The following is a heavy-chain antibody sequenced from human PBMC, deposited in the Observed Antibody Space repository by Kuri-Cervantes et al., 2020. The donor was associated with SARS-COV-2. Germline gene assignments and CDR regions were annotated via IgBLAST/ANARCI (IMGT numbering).Heavy chain of an antibody. CDR1: GGSISSGSYS. V-gene: IGHV4-30-2*01. CDR2: IYHSGST. Sequence: SETLSLTCAVSGGSISSGSYSWSWTRQPPGKGLEWIGYIYHSGSTYYNPSLKSRVTISVDRSKNQFSLKLSSVTAADTAVYYCARRKLGYCSGGSCYEKGWFDPWGQGTLVTVSS. D-gene: IGHD2-15*01. CDR3: ARRKLGYCSGGSCYEKGWFDP. J-gene: IGHJ5*02.